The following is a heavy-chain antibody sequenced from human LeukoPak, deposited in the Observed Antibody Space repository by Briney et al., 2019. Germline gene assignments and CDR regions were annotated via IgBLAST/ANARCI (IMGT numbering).Heavy chain of an antibody. CDR3: AGGNTAWYFFDY. CDR2: IIGSGRST. V-gene: IGHV3-23*01. CDR1: GFTFSSYA. J-gene: IGHJ4*02. D-gene: IGHD4-23*01. Sequence: GESLKISCAASGFTFSSYAVSWVRQAPGKGLEWVSTIIGSGRSTYYADSVQGRFTISRDNSRNTLFLQMKSLRVDDTAVYYCAGGNTAWYFFDYWGQGTLVTVSS.